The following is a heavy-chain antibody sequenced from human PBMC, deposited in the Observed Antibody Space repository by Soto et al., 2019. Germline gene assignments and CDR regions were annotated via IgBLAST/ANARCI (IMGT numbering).Heavy chain of an antibody. D-gene: IGHD1-1*01. CDR1: HFAFNIDA. V-gene: IGHV3-23*01. Sequence: EAQLLESGGGLVQPGESLTLSCVASHFAFNIDAMTWVRQAPGKGLEWVSSMSGSGSSIYYADSVKGRFTTSSDSSKTTVYLQMNDLRPDDTAVYYCATWHEREHAYDVWGQGTTVTVSS. J-gene: IGHJ3*01. CDR2: MSGSGSSI. CDR3: ATWHEREHAYDV.